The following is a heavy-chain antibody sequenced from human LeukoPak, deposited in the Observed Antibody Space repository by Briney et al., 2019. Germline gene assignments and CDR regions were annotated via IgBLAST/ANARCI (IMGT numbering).Heavy chain of an antibody. Sequence: SETLSLTCTVSGGSISSYYWSWIRQPPGKGLEWIGYIYYSGSTNYNPSLKSRVTISVDTSKNQFSLKLSSVTAADVAVYYCARSPSIAAAGFDYWGQGTLVTVSS. D-gene: IGHD6-13*01. V-gene: IGHV4-59*08. CDR3: ARSPSIAAAGFDY. J-gene: IGHJ4*02. CDR2: IYYSGST. CDR1: GGSISSYY.